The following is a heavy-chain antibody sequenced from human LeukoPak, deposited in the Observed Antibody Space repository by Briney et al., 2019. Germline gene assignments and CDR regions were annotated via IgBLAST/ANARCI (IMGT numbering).Heavy chain of an antibody. D-gene: IGHD6-6*01. CDR2: SKQNGSEK. V-gene: IGHV3-7*01. Sequence: SWMRQPPGKALGWVANSKQNGSEKYYGDSVKGRFNIYRHNAKSSLYLQMNSLRAEDTAVYYCASGSDSSSPDFDYWGQGTLVTVSS. CDR3: ASGSDSSSPDFDY. J-gene: IGHJ4*02.